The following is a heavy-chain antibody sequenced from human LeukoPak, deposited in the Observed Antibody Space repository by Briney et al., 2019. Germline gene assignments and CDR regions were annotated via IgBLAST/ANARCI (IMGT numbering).Heavy chain of an antibody. Sequence: PSETLSLTCAVYGGSFSGYYWSWIRQPPGKGLEWIGYIYHSGSTYYNPSLKSRVTISVDRSKNQFSLKLSSVTAADTAVYYCARVPLDYYDSSGYYYPMGAFDIWGQGTMVTVSS. CDR2: IYHSGST. D-gene: IGHD3-22*01. CDR3: ARVPLDYYDSSGYYYPMGAFDI. J-gene: IGHJ3*02. V-gene: IGHV4-34*01. CDR1: GGSFSGYY.